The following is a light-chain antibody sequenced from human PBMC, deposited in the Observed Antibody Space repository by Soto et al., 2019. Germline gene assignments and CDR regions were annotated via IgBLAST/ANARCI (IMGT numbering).Light chain of an antibody. Sequence: QSALTQPPSASGSPGQSVTISRTGTSSDVGRYNIVSWYQQHPGKAPKLMIYEGSKRPSGVSNRFSGSKSGNTASLTISGLQAEDEADYYCCSYAGSSTYVFGTGTKVTIL. V-gene: IGLV2-23*01. J-gene: IGLJ1*01. CDR3: CSYAGSSTYV. CDR2: EGS. CDR1: SSDVGRYNI.